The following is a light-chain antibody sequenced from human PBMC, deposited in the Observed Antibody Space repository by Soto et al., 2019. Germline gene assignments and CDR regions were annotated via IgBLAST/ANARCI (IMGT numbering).Light chain of an antibody. CDR1: QSVSSSY. J-gene: IGKJ3*01. V-gene: IGKV3-20*01. CDR2: GAS. Sequence: EIVLTQSPGTLSLSPGERATLSCRASQSVSSSYLAWYQQKPGQAPRLLIYGASSRATGIPDRFSGSGSGTDFTLTISILEPEDLAVYDCQQYGSSLLFTFGPGTKVDIK. CDR3: QQYGSSLLFT.